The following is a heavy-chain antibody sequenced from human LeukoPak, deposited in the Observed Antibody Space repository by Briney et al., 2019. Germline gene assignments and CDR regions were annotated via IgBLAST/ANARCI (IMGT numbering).Heavy chain of an antibody. J-gene: IGHJ3*02. V-gene: IGHV1-69*13. CDR1: GGTFSSYA. Sequence: SVKVSFKASGGTFSSYAISWVRQAPGQGLEWMGGIIPIFGTANYAQKFQGRVTITADESTSTAYMELSSLRSEDTAVYYCASPSPHSARGDAFDIWGQGTMVTVSS. CDR2: IIPIFGTA. CDR3: ASPSPHSARGDAFDI.